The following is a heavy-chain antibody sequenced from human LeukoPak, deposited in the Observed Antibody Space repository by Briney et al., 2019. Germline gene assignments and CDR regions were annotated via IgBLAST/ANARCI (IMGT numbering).Heavy chain of an antibody. CDR1: GGSISSSSYY. V-gene: IGHV4-39*07. J-gene: IGHJ6*02. Sequence: SETLSLTCTVSGGSISSSSYYWGWIRQPPGKGLEWIGSIYYSGSTYYNPSLKSRVTISVDTSKNQFSLKLSSVTAADTAVYYCARLGVPRSLYYHYGMDVWGQGTTVTVSS. CDR2: IYYSGST. D-gene: IGHD3-10*01. CDR3: ARLGVPRSLYYHYGMDV.